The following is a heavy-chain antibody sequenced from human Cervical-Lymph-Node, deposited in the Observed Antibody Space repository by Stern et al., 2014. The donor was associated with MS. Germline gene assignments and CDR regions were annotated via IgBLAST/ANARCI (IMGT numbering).Heavy chain of an antibody. J-gene: IGHJ4*02. D-gene: IGHD5-24*01. CDR2: IYPGDSET. V-gene: IGHV5-51*03. Sequence: VQLVESGAEVKKPGESLRISCEVSGYRFTNNWIGWVRQMPGKGLEWMGIIYPGDSETRYSPSFQGQVTILVDKSNTTAYLQWSSLKAPDTAIYYCARRGDGYMGIDYWGQGTLVTVSS. CDR1: GYRFTNNW. CDR3: ARRGDGYMGIDY.